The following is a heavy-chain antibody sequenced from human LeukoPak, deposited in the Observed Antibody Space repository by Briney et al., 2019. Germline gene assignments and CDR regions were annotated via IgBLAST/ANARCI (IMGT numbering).Heavy chain of an antibody. CDR2: INWNGGST. CDR3: VRDFMYSSSCTGC. Sequence: GGSLRLSCAASGFTFDDYGMSWVRQAPGKGLEWVSGINWNGGSTGYADSVKGRFTISRDNAKNSLHLQMNSLRAEDTAVYYCVRDFMYSSSCTGCWGQGTLVTVSS. J-gene: IGHJ4*02. D-gene: IGHD6-13*01. V-gene: IGHV3-20*04. CDR1: GFTFDDYG.